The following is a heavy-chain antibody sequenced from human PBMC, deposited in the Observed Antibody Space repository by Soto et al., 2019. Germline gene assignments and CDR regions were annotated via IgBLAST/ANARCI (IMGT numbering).Heavy chain of an antibody. D-gene: IGHD6-19*01. Sequence: GGSLRLSCAASGFTYNNYGMHWVRQAPGKGLEWVAFISFDGSNKYYADSVKGRFTISRDDSKNMQYLQMSSLSTEDTALYYCVKPLGGGWSYYFDSWGQGTLVTVSS. CDR1: GFTYNNYG. J-gene: IGHJ4*02. V-gene: IGHV3-30*18. CDR2: ISFDGSNK. CDR3: VKPLGGGWSYYFDS.